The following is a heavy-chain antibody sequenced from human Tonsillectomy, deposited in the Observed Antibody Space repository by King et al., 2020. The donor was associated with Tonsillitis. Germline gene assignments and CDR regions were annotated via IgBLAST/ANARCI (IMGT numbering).Heavy chain of an antibody. CDR1: GGSISSNSFY. CDR2: IYYSGST. CDR3: ARLPTQDFGVISWFDP. J-gene: IGHJ5*02. V-gene: IGHV4-39*01. D-gene: IGHD3-3*01. Sequence: LQLQESGPGLVKPSETLSLTCTVSGGSISSNSFYWGWIRQPPGKGLEWIGSIYYSGSTYYNPSLKSRVTISVDTSKNQFSLMLNSVTAADTALYNCARLPTQDFGVISWFDPWGQGTLVTVSS.